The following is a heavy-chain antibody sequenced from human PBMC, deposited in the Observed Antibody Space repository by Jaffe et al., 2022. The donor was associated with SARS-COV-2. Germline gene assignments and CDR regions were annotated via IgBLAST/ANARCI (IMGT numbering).Heavy chain of an antibody. D-gene: IGHD3-3*01. CDR2: ISSSSSYI. J-gene: IGHJ5*02. CDR3: ASHTIITIFGVVIPNWFDP. V-gene: IGHV3-21*01. CDR1: GFTFSSYS. Sequence: EVQLVESGGGLVKPGGSLRLSCAASGFTFSSYSMNWVRQAPGKGLEWVSSISSSSSYIYYADSVKGRFTISRDNAKNSLYLQMNSLRAEDTAVYYCASHTIITIFGVVIPNWFDPWGQGTLVTVSS.